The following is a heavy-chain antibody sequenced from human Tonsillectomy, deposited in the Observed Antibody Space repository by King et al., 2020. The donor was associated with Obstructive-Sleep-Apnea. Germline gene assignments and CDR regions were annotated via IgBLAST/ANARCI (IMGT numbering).Heavy chain of an antibody. J-gene: IGHJ6*02. CDR2: IDWDDDK. D-gene: IGHD3-9*01. CDR1: GFSLSTSGMC. V-gene: IGHV2-70*11. Sequence: VTLKESGPALVKPTQTLTLTCTFSGFSLSTSGMCVSWIRQPPGKALEWLARIDWDDDKYYSTSLKTRLTISKDTSKNQVVLTMTNMDPVDTATYYCARIRRYDILTGYHYYGMDVWGQGTTVTVSS. CDR3: ARIRRYDILTGYHYYGMDV.